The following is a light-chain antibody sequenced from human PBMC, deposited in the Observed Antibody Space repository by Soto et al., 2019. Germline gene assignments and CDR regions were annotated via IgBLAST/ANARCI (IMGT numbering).Light chain of an antibody. J-gene: IGKJ3*01. CDR1: QSVNNNY. Sequence: EIVLMQSPGTLSLSPGEGTTLSCRASQSVNNNYLAWYQQRPGQAPTVLIFDTSRRATGVPDRFSGSGSGTDFTLRISRVEPDDFAVYYCQQYGSSQFTFCPGTKVN. CDR3: QQYGSSQFT. CDR2: DTS. V-gene: IGKV3-20*01.